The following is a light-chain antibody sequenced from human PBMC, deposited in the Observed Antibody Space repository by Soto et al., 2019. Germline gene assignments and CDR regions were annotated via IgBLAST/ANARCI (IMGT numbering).Light chain of an antibody. J-gene: IGKJ2*01. CDR1: QSVSSSY. CDR2: GAS. V-gene: IGKV3-20*01. CDR3: QQYGSSPPYT. Sequence: EIVLTQSPGILSLSPGERATLSCRVSQSVSSSYLAWYQQKPGQAPRLLIYGASNRATGIPDRFSASGSKTNFTLTIGRLEPEDFAVYYCQQYGSSPPYTFGQGTKLEIK.